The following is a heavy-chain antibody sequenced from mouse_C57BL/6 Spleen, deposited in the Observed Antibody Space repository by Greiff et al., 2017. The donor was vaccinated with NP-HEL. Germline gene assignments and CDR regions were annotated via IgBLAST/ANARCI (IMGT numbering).Heavy chain of an antibody. CDR3: ARSEFDYYGSSFYAMDY. D-gene: IGHD1-1*01. CDR1: GYSITSDY. J-gene: IGHJ4*01. Sequence: EVKLVESGPGLAKPSQTLSLTCSVTGYSITSDYWNWIRKFPGNKLEYMGYISYSGSTYYNPSLKSRISITRDTSKNQYYLQLNSVTTEDTATYYCARSEFDYYGSSFYAMDYWGQGTSVTVSS. CDR2: ISYSGST. V-gene: IGHV3-8*01.